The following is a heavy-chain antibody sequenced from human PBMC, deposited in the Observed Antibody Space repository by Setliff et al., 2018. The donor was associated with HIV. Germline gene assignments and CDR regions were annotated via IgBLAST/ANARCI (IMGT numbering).Heavy chain of an antibody. V-gene: IGHV3-21*01. CDR1: GFTFSSYS. Sequence: GGSLRLSCAASGFTFSSYSMNWVRQAPGKGLEWVSSISSSSSYIYYADSVKGRFTISRDNAKNSLYLQMNSLRAEDTAVYYCAKTAALLRAARLDLDYWGQGTLVTVSS. J-gene: IGHJ4*02. CDR3: AKTAALLRAARLDLDY. D-gene: IGHD6-6*01. CDR2: ISSSSSYI.